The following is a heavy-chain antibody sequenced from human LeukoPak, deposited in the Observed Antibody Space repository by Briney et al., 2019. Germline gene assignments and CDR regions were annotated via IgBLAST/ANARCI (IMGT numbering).Heavy chain of an antibody. V-gene: IGHV3-7*01. D-gene: IGHD3-22*01. CDR1: GFTFSSYW. CDR3: ASVFGGYYYDSSGSGSNFDY. CDR2: IKQDGSEK. J-gene: IGHJ4*02. Sequence: GGSLRLSCAASGFTFSSYWMSWVRQAPGKGLEWVANIKQDGSEKYYVDSVKGRFTISRDNAKNSLYLQMNSLRAEDTAVYYRASVFGGYYYDSSGSGSNFDYWGQGTLVTVSS.